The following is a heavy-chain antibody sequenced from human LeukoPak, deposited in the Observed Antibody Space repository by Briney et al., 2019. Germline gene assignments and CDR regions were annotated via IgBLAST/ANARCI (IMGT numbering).Heavy chain of an antibody. D-gene: IGHD5-18*01. CDR2: INHSGSS. J-gene: IGHJ5*02. CDR3: APRGDIEHSYVYGKWFDP. V-gene: IGHV4-34*01. Sequence: PSETLSLTCAVYGGSFSAYYWTWIRQPPGKGLEWIGEINHSGSSNYNSSLRSRVTISVDTSYKQFSLRLSSGTAADTAVYYCAPRGDIEHSYVYGKWFDPWGQGTRVTVSS. CDR1: GGSFSAYY.